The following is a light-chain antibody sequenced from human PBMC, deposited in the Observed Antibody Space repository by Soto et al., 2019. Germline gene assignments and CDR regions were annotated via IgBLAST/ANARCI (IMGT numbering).Light chain of an antibody. CDR1: QTITSY. CDR3: QQSHSPPHT. V-gene: IGKV1-39*01. J-gene: IGKJ1*01. CDR2: GAS. Sequence: DIQMTQSPSSLSASVGDRVTITCRASQTITSYLNWYHQKPGKAPKLLIYGASKLQSEVPSRFSGSGSGTDFTLTISSLQPEDFATYYCQQSHSPPHTFGQGTKVEIK.